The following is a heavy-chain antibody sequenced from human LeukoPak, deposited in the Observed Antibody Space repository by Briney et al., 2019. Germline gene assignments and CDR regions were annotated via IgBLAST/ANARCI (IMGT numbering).Heavy chain of an antibody. CDR1: GFTFSSYS. J-gene: IGHJ4*02. Sequence: GGSLRLSCAASGFTFSSYSMNWVRQAPGKGLEWVSYISSSSSTIYYADSVKGRFTISRDNAKNSLYLQMNSLRAEDTAVYYCARESPLSLHDYGGNGVDYWGQGTLVTVSS. CDR3: ARESPLSLHDYGGNGVDY. CDR2: ISSSSSTI. D-gene: IGHD4-23*01. V-gene: IGHV3-48*01.